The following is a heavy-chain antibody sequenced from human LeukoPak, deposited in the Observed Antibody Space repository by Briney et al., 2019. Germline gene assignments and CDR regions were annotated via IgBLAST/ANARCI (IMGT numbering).Heavy chain of an antibody. J-gene: IGHJ4*02. V-gene: IGHV4-4*02. Sequence: PSETLSLTCAVSGGSISGSNWWSWVRQPPGKGLEWIGEIYHSGSTNYNPSLKSRVTISVDKSKNQFSLKLSSVTAADTAVYYCARATAAAGNIDYWGQGTLVTVSS. CDR2: IYHSGST. D-gene: IGHD6-13*01. CDR1: GGSISGSNW. CDR3: ARATAAAGNIDY.